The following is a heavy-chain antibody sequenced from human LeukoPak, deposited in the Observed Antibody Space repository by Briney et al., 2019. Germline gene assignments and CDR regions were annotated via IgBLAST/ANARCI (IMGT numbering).Heavy chain of an antibody. CDR2: ISGSGGNT. CDR3: AKYDSSSYNYINFDY. CDR1: GLTLSSYA. V-gene: IGHV3-23*01. J-gene: IGHJ4*02. Sequence: GGSLRLPCIASGLTLSSYAMSWVRQAPGKGLEWVSAISGSGGNTYYADSVKGRFTISRDNSKNTLYLQMNSLGAEDTALYYCAKYDSSSYNYINFDYWGQGTLVTVSS. D-gene: IGHD3-22*01.